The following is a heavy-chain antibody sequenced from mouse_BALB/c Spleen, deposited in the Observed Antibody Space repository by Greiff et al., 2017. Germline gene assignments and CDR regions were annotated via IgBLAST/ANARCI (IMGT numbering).Heavy chain of an antibody. V-gene: IGHV5-9-1*01. Sequence: DVMLVESGGGLVKPGGSLKLSCAASGFTFSSYAMSWVRQTPEKRLEWVATISSGGSYTYYPDSVKGRFTISRDNAKNTLYLQMSSLRSEDTAMYYCASPYYYGSSYQGWFAYWGQGTLVTVSA. CDR2: ISSGGSYT. D-gene: IGHD1-1*01. CDR3: ASPYYYGSSYQGWFAY. J-gene: IGHJ3*01. CDR1: GFTFSSYA.